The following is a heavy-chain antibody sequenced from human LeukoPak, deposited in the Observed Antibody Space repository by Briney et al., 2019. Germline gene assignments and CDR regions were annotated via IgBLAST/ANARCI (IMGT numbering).Heavy chain of an antibody. CDR2: INHSGST. V-gene: IGHV4-34*01. Sequence: SETLSLTCAVSGGSFSGYYWSWIRQPPGKGLEWIGEINHSGSTNYNPSLKSRVTISVDTSKNQFSLKLSSVTAADTAVYSCARGLQYSGSWDWGPGTPVTDSS. CDR1: GGSFSGYY. CDR3: ARGLQYSGSWD. D-gene: IGHD1-26*01. J-gene: IGHJ4*01.